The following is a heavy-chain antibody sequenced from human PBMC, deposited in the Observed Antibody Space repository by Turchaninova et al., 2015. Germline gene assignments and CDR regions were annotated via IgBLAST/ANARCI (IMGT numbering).Heavy chain of an antibody. Sequence: GELQESGPGLVKPSETLSLTCSVSGGSISVYYWSWIRQPPGKRLEWIGYIYSTGSTDYNPSLKGRVTISVDTAKNQFSLKLSSVTAADTAVYYCARSSYDSNGSPRRAFDIWGQGTMVTVSS. CDR2: IYSTGST. V-gene: IGHV4-59*08. D-gene: IGHD3-22*01. CDR1: GGSISVYY. CDR3: ARSSYDSNGSPRRAFDI. J-gene: IGHJ3*02.